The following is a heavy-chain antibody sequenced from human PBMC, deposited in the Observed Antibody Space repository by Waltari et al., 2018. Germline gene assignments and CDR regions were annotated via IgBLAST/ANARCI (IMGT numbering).Heavy chain of an antibody. CDR1: GFTFSSYG. J-gene: IGHJ6*02. CDR2: ITNNGSNN. D-gene: IGHD3-9*01. CDR3: GKERERDDILSCLLHV. Sequence: QVQLVESGGGVVQLGRSLRLFCAASGFTFSSYGMHWVRQARGKGLEWVAVITNNGSNNYYADSVKGRFTISRANSKNTLYLLRNSLGAEDAALYCWGKERERDDILSCLLHVWGQGTTVTVSS. V-gene: IGHV3-30*18.